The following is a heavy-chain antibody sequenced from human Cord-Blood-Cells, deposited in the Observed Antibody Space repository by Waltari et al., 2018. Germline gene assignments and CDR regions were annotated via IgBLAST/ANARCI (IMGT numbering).Heavy chain of an antibody. CDR3: ARDASRGAAAFDI. Sequence: EVQLVESGGGLIQPGGSLRLSCAASGFNVSSNYMSWVRQAPGKGLEWVSDIYSCGSTYYADSVKRRFTISRDNSKNTLYLQMNSLRAEDTAVYYCARDASRGAAAFDIWGQGTMVTVSS. V-gene: IGHV3-53*01. CDR1: GFNVSSNY. CDR2: IYSCGST. D-gene: IGHD3-16*01. J-gene: IGHJ3*02.